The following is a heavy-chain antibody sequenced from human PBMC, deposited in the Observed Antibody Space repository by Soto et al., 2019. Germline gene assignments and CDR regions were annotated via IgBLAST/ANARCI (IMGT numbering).Heavy chain of an antibody. J-gene: IGHJ6*02. CDR3: ARVSGIYYYGMDV. CDR1: GGSISSGGYS. V-gene: IGHV4-30-2*01. Sequence: SETLSLTCAVSGGSISSGGYSWSWIRQPPGKGLEWIGYIYHSGSTYYNPSLKSRVTKSVDRSKNQFSLKLSSVTAADTAVYYCARVSGIYYYGMDVWGQGTTVTVSS. CDR2: IYHSGST. D-gene: IGHD3-10*01.